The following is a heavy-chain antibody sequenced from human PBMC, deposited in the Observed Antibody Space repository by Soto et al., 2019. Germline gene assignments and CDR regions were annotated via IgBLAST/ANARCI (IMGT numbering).Heavy chain of an antibody. CDR1: GYTFTSYA. CDR3: ARAWVVVTAPDY. CDR2: INAGNGNT. V-gene: IGHV1-3*05. J-gene: IGHJ4*02. D-gene: IGHD2-21*02. Sequence: QVQLFPSGGEEKKPGAFVKGSCKGSGYTFTSYAMHWVRQAPGQRLEWMGWINAGNGNTKYSQKFQGRVTITRDTSASTAYMELSSLRSEDTAVYYCARAWVVVTAPDYWGQGTLVTVSS.